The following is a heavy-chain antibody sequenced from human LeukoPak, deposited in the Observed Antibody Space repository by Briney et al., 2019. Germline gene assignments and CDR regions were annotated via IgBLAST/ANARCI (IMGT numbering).Heavy chain of an antibody. D-gene: IGHD6-13*01. CDR2: IYPGDSDT. V-gene: IGHV5-51*01. CDR3: ARHRSSWSEFDY. Sequence: GESLKISCQGSEYSFTNYWIAWVRQMPGNGLEWMGIIYPGDSDTRCSPSFQGQVIISADKSISTAYLQWSSLKASDIAMYYCARHRSSWSEFDYWGQGTLVTVSS. CDR1: EYSFTNYW. J-gene: IGHJ4*02.